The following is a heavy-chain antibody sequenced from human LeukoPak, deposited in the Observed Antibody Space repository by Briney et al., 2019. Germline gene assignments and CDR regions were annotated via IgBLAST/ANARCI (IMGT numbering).Heavy chain of an antibody. D-gene: IGHD3-22*01. CDR1: GGSLSSSNW. J-gene: IGHJ3*02. V-gene: IGHV4-4*02. CDR3: ARIPYYYDSSGAANDALDI. Sequence: SGTLSLTCAVSGGSLSSSNWWRWVRQPPGKGLEWIGEIYHSGSTNYNPSLKSRVTISVDKSKNQFSLKLSSVTAADTAVYYCARIPYYYDSSGAANDALDIWGQGTMVTVSS. CDR2: IYHSGST.